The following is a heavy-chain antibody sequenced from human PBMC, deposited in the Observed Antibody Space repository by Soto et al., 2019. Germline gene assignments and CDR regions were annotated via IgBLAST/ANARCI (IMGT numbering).Heavy chain of an antibody. D-gene: IGHD4-17*01. Sequence: RGESLKISCKGSGYTFTNYWIVWVRQIPGKGLEWMGIIYPGDSDTRYSPSFQGQVTISADRSISTAYLQWSSLKASDTGMYYCARYPTLTDYFFHGMDVWGQGTTVPVSS. V-gene: IGHV5-51*01. CDR2: IYPGDSDT. CDR3: ARYPTLTDYFFHGMDV. J-gene: IGHJ6*02. CDR1: GYTFTNYW.